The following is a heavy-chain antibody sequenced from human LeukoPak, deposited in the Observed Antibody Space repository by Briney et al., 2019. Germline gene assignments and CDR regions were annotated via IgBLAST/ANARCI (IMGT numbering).Heavy chain of an antibody. D-gene: IGHD6-13*01. CDR2: IRGSGDRT. CDR1: GFTFSSYS. Sequence: GGSLRLSCVASGFTFSSYSMNWVRQAPGKGPEWVSAIRGSGDRTDYADSVRGRFTISRDNSKSTLYLQMNSLRVEDTAIYYCAIREPIGYWGQGSLVTVSS. V-gene: IGHV3-23*01. CDR3: AIREPIGY. J-gene: IGHJ4*02.